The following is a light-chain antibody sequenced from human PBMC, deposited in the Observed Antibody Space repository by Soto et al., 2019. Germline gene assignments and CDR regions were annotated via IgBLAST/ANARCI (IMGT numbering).Light chain of an antibody. CDR3: QQYVSAPIT. J-gene: IGKJ5*01. CDR1: QSVSTSY. Sequence: EIVFTQSPGTLPLSPGERAALSCRASQSVSTSYLAWYQQSPGQAPRLLIYGASSRATGTPDRFSGSASGTDFTLTISRLEPEDFAVYYCQQYVSAPITFGQGTRLEIK. V-gene: IGKV3-20*01. CDR2: GAS.